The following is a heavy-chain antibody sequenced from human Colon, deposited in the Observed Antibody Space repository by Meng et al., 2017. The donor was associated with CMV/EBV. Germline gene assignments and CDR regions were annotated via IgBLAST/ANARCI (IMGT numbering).Heavy chain of an antibody. D-gene: IGHD5-24*01. CDR3: ARAATAGRWMLGH. CDR1: GIIFSSYW. Sequence: GGSLRLSCEVSGIIFSSYWMHWVRQVPGKGLELVARINTDETGISYADSVKGRFTVSRDNDKSMAFLQMNNLSRADTGVYFCARAATAGRWMLGHWGQGSVVTVSS. CDR2: INTDETGI. V-gene: IGHV3-74*01. J-gene: IGHJ4*02.